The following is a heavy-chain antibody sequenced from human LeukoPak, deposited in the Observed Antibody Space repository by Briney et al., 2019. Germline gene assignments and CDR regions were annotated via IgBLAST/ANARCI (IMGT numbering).Heavy chain of an antibody. J-gene: IGHJ6*03. D-gene: IGHD6-19*01. V-gene: IGHV3-30*02. CDR3: AKEAVARVYYYYMDV. Sequence: GGSLRLSCAASGFTFSSYGMHWVRQAPGKGLEWVAFIRYDGSNKYYADSVKGRFTISRDNSKNTLYLQMNSLRAEDTAVYYCAKEAVARVYYYYMDVWGKGTTVTISS. CDR1: GFTFSSYG. CDR2: IRYDGSNK.